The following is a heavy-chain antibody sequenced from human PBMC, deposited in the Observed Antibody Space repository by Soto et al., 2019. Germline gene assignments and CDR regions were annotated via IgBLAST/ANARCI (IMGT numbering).Heavy chain of an antibody. CDR3: ARDRRAXNYDILTGYETFYGMDV. J-gene: IGHJ6*02. V-gene: IGHV3-33*01. CDR1: GFTFSSYG. D-gene: IGHD3-9*01. CDR2: IWYDGSNK. Sequence: GGSLRLSCAASGFTFSSYGMHWVRQAPGKGLERVAVIWYDGSNKYYADSVKGRFTISRDNSKNTLYLQMNSLRAEDTAVYYCARDRRAXNYDILTGYETFYGMDVWGQGTTVTVSS.